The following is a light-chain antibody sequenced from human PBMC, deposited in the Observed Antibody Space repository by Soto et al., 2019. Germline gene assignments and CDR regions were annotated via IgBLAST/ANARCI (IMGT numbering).Light chain of an antibody. Sequence: QSVLTQPPSGSGAPGQRVTISCTWSSSNIGAGYDVHWYQQLPGTAPKLLIYGNSNRPTGVPDRFSGSKSGTSASLASTGLQAEDAADYYCQSYDSSLSVIFGGGTKLTVL. V-gene: IGLV1-40*01. J-gene: IGLJ2*01. CDR3: QSYDSSLSVI. CDR2: GNS. CDR1: SSNIGAGYD.